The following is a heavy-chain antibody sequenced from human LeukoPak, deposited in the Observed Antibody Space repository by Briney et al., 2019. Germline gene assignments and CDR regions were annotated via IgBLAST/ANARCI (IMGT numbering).Heavy chain of an antibody. CDR2: INGGNSDT. Sequence: GGSLRLSCAASGFTMSNSAMSWVRQARGKGLEWVSAINGGNSDTNYAESVKGRFTISRDNSRNTLYLQMNSLRAEDTAVYYCAKDLLRWAFDYWGQGTLVTVSS. CDR3: AKDLLRWAFDY. J-gene: IGHJ4*02. V-gene: IGHV3-23*01. D-gene: IGHD2-15*01. CDR1: GFTMSNSA.